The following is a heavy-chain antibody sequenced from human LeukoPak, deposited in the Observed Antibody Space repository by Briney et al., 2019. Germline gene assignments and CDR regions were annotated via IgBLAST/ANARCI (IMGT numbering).Heavy chain of an antibody. J-gene: IGHJ4*02. Sequence: SETLSLTCTVSGGSISSSSYYWGWIRQPPGKGLEWIGSIYYSGSTNYNPSLKSRVTISVDTSKNQFSLKLSSVTAADTVVYYCARRRSNWGDLGAYFDYWGQGTLVTVSS. CDR1: GGSISSSSYY. V-gene: IGHV4-39*07. CDR3: ARRRSNWGDLGAYFDY. D-gene: IGHD7-27*01. CDR2: IYYSGST.